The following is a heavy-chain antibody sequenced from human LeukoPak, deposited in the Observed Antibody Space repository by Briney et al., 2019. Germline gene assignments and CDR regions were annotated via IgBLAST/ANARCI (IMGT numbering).Heavy chain of an antibody. CDR1: GGSISSYY. V-gene: IGHV4-59*12. J-gene: IGHJ1*01. CDR2: IYYSGTT. Sequence: SETLSLTCTVSGGSISSYYWSWIRQPPGKGLEWIGYIYYSGTTNYNPSLKSRVTISVDTSKNQFSLKLSSVTAADTAVYYCAARIQLWSAEYFQHWGQGTLVTVSS. CDR3: AARIQLWSAEYFQH. D-gene: IGHD5-18*01.